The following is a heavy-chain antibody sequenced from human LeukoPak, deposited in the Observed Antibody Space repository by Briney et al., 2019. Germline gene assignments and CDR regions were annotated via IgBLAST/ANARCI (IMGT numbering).Heavy chain of an antibody. V-gene: IGHV3-21*01. Sequence: PGGSLRLSCAASGFTFSSYSMNWVRQAPGKGLDWVSSISSSSSSIYYADSVKGRFTISRDNAKKSLYLQMNSLRAEDTAVYYCARGKYDSSGYPLLGFDYWGQGTLVTVSS. CDR3: ARGKYDSSGYPLLGFDY. J-gene: IGHJ4*02. CDR2: ISSSSSSI. D-gene: IGHD3-22*01. CDR1: GFTFSSYS.